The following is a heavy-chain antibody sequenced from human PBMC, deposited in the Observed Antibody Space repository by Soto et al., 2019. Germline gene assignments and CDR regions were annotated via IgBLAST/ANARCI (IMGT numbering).Heavy chain of an antibody. CDR3: ARTHDILTGSDSFDV. D-gene: IGHD3-9*01. Sequence: QVQLQESGPGLVNPSQTLSLTCTLSGGSISSEGYYWTWIRQHPGKGLEWIGDFYYSGTTSYNPSPKRRLTISVTTSNNQLSLRLSSVTAADTAMYYCARTHDILTGSDSFDVWGRGTMVTVSS. J-gene: IGHJ3*01. CDR2: FYYSGTT. V-gene: IGHV4-31*03. CDR1: GGSISSEGYY.